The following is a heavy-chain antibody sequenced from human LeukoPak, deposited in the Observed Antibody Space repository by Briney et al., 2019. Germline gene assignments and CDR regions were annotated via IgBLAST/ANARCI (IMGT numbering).Heavy chain of an antibody. CDR2: INPGDSDT. J-gene: IGHJ6*02. CDR3: ARHPDCTRTSCYVDYYDMDV. CDR1: GYRFTSYW. D-gene: IGHD2-2*01. V-gene: IGHV5-51*01. Sequence: GESLKISCKGSGYRFTSYWIGWVRQMPGTGLEWMGIINPGDSDTRYSPSFQGQVTISADKSISTAYLQWSSLKASDTAMYYCARHPDCTRTSCYVDYYDMDVWGQGTTVTVSS.